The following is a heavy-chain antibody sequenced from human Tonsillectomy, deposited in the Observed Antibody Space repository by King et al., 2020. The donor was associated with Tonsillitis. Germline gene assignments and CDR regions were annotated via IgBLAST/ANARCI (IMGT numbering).Heavy chain of an antibody. Sequence: VQLVESGGGLVQPGGSLRLSCSASGFTFSSYAMHWVRQAPGKGLEDVSAISSNGGSTYYADTVKGRFTISRDNSKNTLYLQMSSLRAEDTAVYYCVKFGGNENDAFDIWGQGTMVTVSS. V-gene: IGHV3-64D*06. J-gene: IGHJ3*02. CDR3: VKFGGNENDAFDI. CDR1: GFTFSSYA. CDR2: ISSNGGST. D-gene: IGHD4-23*01.